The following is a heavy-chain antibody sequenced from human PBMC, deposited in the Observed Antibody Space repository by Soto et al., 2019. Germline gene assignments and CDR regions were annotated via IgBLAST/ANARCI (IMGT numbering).Heavy chain of an antibody. Sequence: SVKVSCKASGYTFTGYYMHWVRQAPGQGLEWMGGIIPIFGTANYAQKFQGRVTITADESTSTAYMELSSLRSEDTAVYYCARDRGIVVVVAATRDYYYYGMDVWGQGTTVTVSS. J-gene: IGHJ6*02. CDR1: GYTFTGYY. CDR2: IIPIFGTA. V-gene: IGHV1-69*13. D-gene: IGHD2-15*01. CDR3: ARDRGIVVVVAATRDYYYYGMDV.